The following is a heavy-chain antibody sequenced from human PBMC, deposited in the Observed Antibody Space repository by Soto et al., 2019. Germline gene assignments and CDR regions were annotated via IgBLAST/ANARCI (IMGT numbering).Heavy chain of an antibody. CDR2: IFSSGST. D-gene: IGHD5-12*01. V-gene: IGHV4-4*07. J-gene: IGHJ4*02. CDR3: AREGSYSAYNFAHGIQLWSFDF. CDR1: GGSINTFY. Sequence: SETLSLTCTVSGGSINTFYWSWVRQPAGKGLEWIGRIFSSGSTRFNPSLESRVAMSVDTSKNHFSLNLSSVTAADMAVYYCAREGSYSAYNFAHGIQLWSFDFWGQGAWSPSPQ.